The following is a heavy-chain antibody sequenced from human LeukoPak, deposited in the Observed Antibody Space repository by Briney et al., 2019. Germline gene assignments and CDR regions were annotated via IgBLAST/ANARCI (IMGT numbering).Heavy chain of an antibody. V-gene: IGHV4-34*01. CDR3: AGGYWAHGMNV. CDR1: GGSFSGYY. Sequence: SETLSLTCAVYGGSFSGYYWSWIRQPPGKGLEWIGEINHSGSTNYNPSLKSRVTISVDTSKNQFSLKLSSVTAADTAVYYCAGGYWAHGMNVWGPGTTVTVSS. J-gene: IGHJ6*02. D-gene: IGHD6-13*01. CDR2: INHSGST.